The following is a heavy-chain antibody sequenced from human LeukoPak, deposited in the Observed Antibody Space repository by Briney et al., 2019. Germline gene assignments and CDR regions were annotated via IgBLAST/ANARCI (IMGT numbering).Heavy chain of an antibody. Sequence: SETLSLTCSVSGDSISLYYWSWLRQPPGKGLEGIGYIDHTGSTNYNPSLNSRVTISRDTSKNHFSLELSSVTAADTAVYFCARGRVSSSSWSSTYYYYLYMDVWGRGTTVTVSS. CDR1: GDSISLYY. J-gene: IGHJ6*03. D-gene: IGHD6-13*01. CDR2: IDHTGST. V-gene: IGHV4-59*01. CDR3: ARGRVSSSSWSSTYYYYLYMDV.